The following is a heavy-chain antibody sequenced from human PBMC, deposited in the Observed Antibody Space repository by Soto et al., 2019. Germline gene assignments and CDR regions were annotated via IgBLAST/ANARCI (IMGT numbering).Heavy chain of an antibody. CDR1: GFTFSSYG. V-gene: IGHV3-30*03. Sequence: LRLSCAASGFTFSSYGMHWVRQAPGKGLEWVAVISYDGSNKYYADSVKGRFTISRDNSKNTLYLQMNSLRAEDTAVYYCARVQGGYCSSTSCYATSLYYYYGMDVWGQGTTVTVSS. D-gene: IGHD2-2*01. J-gene: IGHJ6*02. CDR2: ISYDGSNK. CDR3: ARVQGGYCSSTSCYATSLYYYYGMDV.